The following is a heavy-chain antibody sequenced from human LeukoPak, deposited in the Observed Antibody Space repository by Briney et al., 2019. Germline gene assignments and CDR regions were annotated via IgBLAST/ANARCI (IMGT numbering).Heavy chain of an antibody. CDR1: GGSFSGYY. V-gene: IGHV4-34*01. CDR3: ARFRRKGITGYYWYFDL. J-gene: IGHJ2*01. D-gene: IGHD1-20*01. CDR2: INHSGST. Sequence: PSETLSLTCAVYGGSFSGYYWSWIRKPPGKGLEWIGEINHSGSTNYNPSLKSRVTISVDTSKNQFSLKLSSVTAADTAVYYCARFRRKGITGYYWYFDLWGRGTLVTVSS.